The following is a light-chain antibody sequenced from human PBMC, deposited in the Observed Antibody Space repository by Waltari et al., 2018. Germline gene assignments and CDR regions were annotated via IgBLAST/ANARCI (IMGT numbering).Light chain of an antibody. CDR3: SSFTTSSSLL. CDR1: SSDVGYFNS. J-gene: IGLJ2*01. Sequence: QSALTQPASVSASPGESITISCTATSSDVGYFNSVSWYQQHPGKAPKFMLDVVSNRPSGVSQRFSGSKAGNTASLTISGLQAEDAAVYYCSSFTTSSSLLFGGGTKLTVL. CDR2: VVS. V-gene: IGLV2-14*03.